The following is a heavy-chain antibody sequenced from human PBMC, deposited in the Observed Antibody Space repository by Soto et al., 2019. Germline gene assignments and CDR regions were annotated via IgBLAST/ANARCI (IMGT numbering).Heavy chain of an antibody. CDR2: IWYDGSNK. J-gene: IGHJ4*02. V-gene: IGHV3-33*01. CDR3: ARVARWELSSFDY. CDR1: GFTFSSYG. Sequence: QVQLVESGGGVVQPGRSLRLSCAASGFTFSSYGMHWVRQAPGKGLEWVAVIWYDGSNKYYADSVKGRFTISRDNSKNTLYLQMNSLRAEDTAVYYCARVARWELSSFDYWGQGTLVTVSS. D-gene: IGHD1-26*01.